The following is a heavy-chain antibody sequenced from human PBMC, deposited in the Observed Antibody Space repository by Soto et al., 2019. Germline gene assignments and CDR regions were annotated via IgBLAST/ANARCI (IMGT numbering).Heavy chain of an antibody. V-gene: IGHV3-21*01. CDR3: ARDRGIDILTGFPSYGIDV. CDR2: ISSSSSYI. J-gene: IGHJ6*02. CDR1: GFTFSNYG. D-gene: IGHD3-9*01. Sequence: GGSLRLSCAASGFTFSNYGMHWVRQAPGKGLEWVSSISSSSSYIYYADSVKGRFTISRDNAKNSLYLQMNSLRAEDTAVYYCARDRGIDILTGFPSYGIDVWGQGTTVTVSS.